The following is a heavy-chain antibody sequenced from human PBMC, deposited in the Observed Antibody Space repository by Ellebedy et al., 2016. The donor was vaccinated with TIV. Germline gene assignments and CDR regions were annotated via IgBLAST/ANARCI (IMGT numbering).Heavy chain of an antibody. CDR3: ARDLWELHFDYYFDS. J-gene: IGHJ4*02. D-gene: IGHD1-26*01. V-gene: IGHV3-7*01. Sequence: PGGSLRLSCAASGFTFTTLWMSWVRQAPGKGLEWVANIKQDGSEKFYVDSVKGRFTISRDNSRNTLYLQMNSLRAEDTAIYYCARDLWELHFDYYFDSWGQGTLVTVSS. CDR2: IKQDGSEK. CDR1: GFTFTTLW.